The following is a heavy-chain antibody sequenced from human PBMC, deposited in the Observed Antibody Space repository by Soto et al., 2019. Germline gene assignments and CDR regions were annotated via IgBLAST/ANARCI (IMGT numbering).Heavy chain of an antibody. CDR1: GGSISSSNW. CDR2: IYHSGST. Sequence: SETLSLTCAVSGGSISSSNWWSWVRQPPGKGLEWIGEIYHSGSTNYNPSLKSRVTISVDKSKNQFSLKLSSVTAADTAVYYCARGLGGYYDSSGYYSNYWGQGTLVTVSS. V-gene: IGHV4-4*02. J-gene: IGHJ4*02. CDR3: ARGLGGYYDSSGYYSNY. D-gene: IGHD3-22*01.